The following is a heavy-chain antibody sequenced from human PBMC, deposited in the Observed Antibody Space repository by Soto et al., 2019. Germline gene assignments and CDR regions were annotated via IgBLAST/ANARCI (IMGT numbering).Heavy chain of an antibody. Sequence: ASVKVSCKASGGTFSSYASSWERQAPGQGLEWMGGIIPIFGTADYAQKFQGRVTITADESTSTAYMELSSLRSEDTAVYYCARGRSSREENWFDPWGHGTLVTTSS. CDR3: ARGRSSREENWFDP. CDR2: IIPIFGTA. D-gene: IGHD6-13*01. J-gene: IGHJ5*02. CDR1: GGTFSSYA. V-gene: IGHV1-69*13.